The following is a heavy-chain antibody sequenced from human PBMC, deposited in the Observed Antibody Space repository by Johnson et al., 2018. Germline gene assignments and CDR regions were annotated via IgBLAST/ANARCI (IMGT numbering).Heavy chain of an antibody. CDR3: PKYAEIYYSMDF. D-gene: IGHD3-22*01. Sequence: QVQLVQSGGGVVQPGRSLRLSCAASGFTFSSFDMHWVRQAPGKGLEWVAVISYDGSNVYYGDSVKGRFTISRDNSKNPRYVQLHSLRPEATAVYYGPKYAEIYYSMDFWGKGTTVTVSS. J-gene: IGHJ6*03. CDR1: GFTFSSFD. CDR2: ISYDGSNV. V-gene: IGHV3-30*18.